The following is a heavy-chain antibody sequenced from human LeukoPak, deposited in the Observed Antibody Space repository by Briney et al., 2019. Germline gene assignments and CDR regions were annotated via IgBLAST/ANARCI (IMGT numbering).Heavy chain of an antibody. J-gene: IGHJ4*02. CDR2: TYYRSKWYN. CDR3: ARGSGGFFDY. D-gene: IGHD3-16*01. Sequence: SQTLSLTCAISGDRVSSVSAAWNWIRQSPLRGLEWLGRTYYRSKWYNDYAVSVKSRITINPGTSKSQFSPQLNTVTPEDTAVYYCARGSGGFFDYWGQGTLVTVSS. CDR1: GDRVSSVSAA. V-gene: IGHV6-1*01.